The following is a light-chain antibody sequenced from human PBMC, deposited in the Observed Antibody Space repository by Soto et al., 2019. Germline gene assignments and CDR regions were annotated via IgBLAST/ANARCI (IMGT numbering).Light chain of an antibody. J-gene: IGKJ1*01. CDR1: QSVSSY. CDR2: GAS. V-gene: IGKV3-15*01. Sequence: EIVMTQSPATLSVSPGERATLSCRASQSVSSYLAWYQQKLGQAPRLLIYGASTRATGIPTRFSGSGSGTEFNLTISSLQSEDFAVYYCQQYNSWGTFGQGTKVEIK. CDR3: QQYNSWGT.